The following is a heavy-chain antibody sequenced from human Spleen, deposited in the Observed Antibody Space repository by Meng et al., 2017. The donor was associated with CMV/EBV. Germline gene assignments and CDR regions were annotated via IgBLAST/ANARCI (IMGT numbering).Heavy chain of an antibody. J-gene: IGHJ4*02. V-gene: IGHV3-30*02. D-gene: IGHD4-11*01. CDR2: IRYDGTNK. Sequence: GESLKISCAASGFTFSTYGMHWVRQAPGKGLEWVAFIRYDGTNKFYADSVKGRFTISRDNSKNTLYLQMKSLRVDDTAIYYCARARGLPAGSYYFDYWGQGALVTVSS. CDR3: ARARGLPAGSYYFDY. CDR1: GFTFSTYG.